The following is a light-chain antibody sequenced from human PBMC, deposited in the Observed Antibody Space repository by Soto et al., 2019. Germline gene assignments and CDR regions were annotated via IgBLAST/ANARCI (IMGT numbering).Light chain of an antibody. V-gene: IGKV3D-20*02. CDR2: GTS. CDR3: QQRSNWPPRLT. CDR1: QSVGSSY. Sequence: EVVLTQSPGTLSLSPGERATLSCRASQSVGSSYLAWYQQKPGQAPRVLIYGTSSRATGIPDRFSGSGSGTDFTLTISSLEPEDFAVYYCQQRSNWPPRLTFGGGTKVDIK. J-gene: IGKJ4*01.